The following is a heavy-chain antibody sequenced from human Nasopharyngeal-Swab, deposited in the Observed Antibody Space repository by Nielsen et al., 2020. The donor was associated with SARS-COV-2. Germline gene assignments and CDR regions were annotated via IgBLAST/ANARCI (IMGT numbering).Heavy chain of an antibody. Sequence: SETLSLTCTVSGGSISSYYWSWIRQPPGKGLEWIGYIYYSGSTYYNPSLKSRVTISVDTSKNQFSLKLSSVTAADTAVYYCARDTIGYDSYAGDYWGQGTLVTVSS. V-gene: IGHV4-59*12. CDR2: IYYSGST. D-gene: IGHD3-22*01. CDR1: GGSISSYY. J-gene: IGHJ4*02. CDR3: ARDTIGYDSYAGDY.